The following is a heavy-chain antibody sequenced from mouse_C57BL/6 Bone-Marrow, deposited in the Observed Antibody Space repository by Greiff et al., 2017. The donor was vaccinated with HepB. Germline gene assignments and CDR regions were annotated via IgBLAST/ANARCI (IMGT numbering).Heavy chain of an antibody. CDR1: GFNIKDDY. CDR2: IDPENGDT. J-gene: IGHJ1*03. Sequence: DVQLQESGAELVRPGASVKLSCTASGFNIKDDYMHWVKQRPEQGLEWIGWIDPENGDTEYASKFQGKATITADTSSNTAYLQLSSLTSEDTAVYYCTPLYYGSSFWYFDVWGTGTTVTVSS. CDR3: TPLYYGSSFWYFDV. D-gene: IGHD1-1*01. V-gene: IGHV14-4*01.